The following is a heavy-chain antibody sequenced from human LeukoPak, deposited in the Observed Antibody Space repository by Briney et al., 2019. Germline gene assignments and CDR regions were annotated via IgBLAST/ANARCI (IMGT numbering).Heavy chain of an antibody. J-gene: IGHJ4*02. D-gene: IGHD3-22*01. CDR3: AREGGTYYYDSSGYYFLGFGY. V-gene: IGHV3-64*01. CDR2: ISSNGGST. Sequence: PGGSLRLSCAASGFTFSSYAMHWVRQAPGKGLEYVSAISSNGGSTYYANSVKGRFTISRDNSKNTLYLQMGSLRAEDMAVYYCAREGGTYYYDSSGYYFLGFGYWGQGTLVTVSS. CDR1: GFTFSSYA.